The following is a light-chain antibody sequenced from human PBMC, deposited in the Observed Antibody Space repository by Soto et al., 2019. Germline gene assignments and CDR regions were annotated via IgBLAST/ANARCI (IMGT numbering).Light chain of an antibody. J-gene: IGKJ4*01. CDR1: QSVSSY. CDR2: EAS. Sequence: EIVLTQSPATLSLSPGERATLSCRASQSVSSYLAWYQQKPGQAPRLVIYEASNRATGIPARFSGSGSGTDFTLTISSLEPEDFAVYYCQQRSYRFLTFGGGTKVDIK. V-gene: IGKV3-11*01. CDR3: QQRSYRFLT.